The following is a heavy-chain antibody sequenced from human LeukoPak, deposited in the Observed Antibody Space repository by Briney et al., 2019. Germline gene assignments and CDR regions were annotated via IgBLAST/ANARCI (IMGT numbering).Heavy chain of an antibody. V-gene: IGHV1-2*02. CDR2: INPNSGGT. Sequence: ASVKVSCKASGYTFTGYYMHWVRQAPGQGLEWMGWINPNSGGTNYAQKFQGRVTMTRDTSISTAYMELSRLRSDDTAVYYRARGGHVVVVAATPGDWGQGTLVTVSS. CDR1: GYTFTGYY. J-gene: IGHJ4*02. D-gene: IGHD2-15*01. CDR3: ARGGHVVVVAATPGD.